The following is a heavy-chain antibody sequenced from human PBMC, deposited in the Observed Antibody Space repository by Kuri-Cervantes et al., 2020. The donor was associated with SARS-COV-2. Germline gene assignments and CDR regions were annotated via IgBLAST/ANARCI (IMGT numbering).Heavy chain of an antibody. J-gene: IGHJ5*02. D-gene: IGHD2-21*02. Sequence: GGSLRLSCAASGFTFSDYYMSWIRQAPGKGLEWVSYISSSGSTIYYADSVKGRFTISRDNAKNSLYLQMNSLRAEDTAVYYCARDRVTTIFSYWFDPWGQGTLVTVSS. CDR1: GFTFSDYY. CDR3: ARDRVTTIFSYWFDP. V-gene: IGHV3-11*04. CDR2: ISSSGSTI.